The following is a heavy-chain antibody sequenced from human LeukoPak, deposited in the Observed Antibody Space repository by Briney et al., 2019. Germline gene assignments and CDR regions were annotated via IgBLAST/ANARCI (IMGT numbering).Heavy chain of an antibody. J-gene: IGHJ6*03. CDR2: IYYSGST. CDR1: GGSISSSSYY. D-gene: IGHD3-10*01. Sequence: PSETLSLTCTVSGGSISSSSYYWGWIRQPPGKGLEWIGSIYYSGSTYYNPSLKSRVTISVDTSKNQFSLKLSSVTAADTAVYYCAREQKVSSGSYYKIADYYYYMDVWGKGTTVTISS. CDR3: AREQKVSSGSYYKIADYYYYMDV. V-gene: IGHV4-39*07.